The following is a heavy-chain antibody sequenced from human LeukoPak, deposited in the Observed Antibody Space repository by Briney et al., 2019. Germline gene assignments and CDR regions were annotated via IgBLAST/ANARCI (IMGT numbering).Heavy chain of an antibody. CDR3: ARDNQVQQLSNYGMDV. D-gene: IGHD6-13*01. V-gene: IGHV3-30-3*01. CDR2: ISYDGSNK. CDR1: GFTFSSYA. Sequence: GGSLRLSCAASGFTFSSYAMHWVRQAPGKGLEWVAVISYDGSNKYYADSVKGRFTISRDNSKNTLYPQMNSLRAEDTAVYYCARDNQVQQLSNYGMDVWGQGTTVTVSS. J-gene: IGHJ6*02.